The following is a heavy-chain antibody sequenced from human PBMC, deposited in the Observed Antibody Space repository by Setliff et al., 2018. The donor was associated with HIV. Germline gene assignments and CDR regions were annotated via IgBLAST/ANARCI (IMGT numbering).Heavy chain of an antibody. CDR1: GGTFNNYA. CDR2: IIPLFGTT. J-gene: IGHJ4*02. CDR3: ATVFCYNSESYSLDY. Sequence: ASVKVSCKASGGTFNNYAISWVRQAPGQGLEWVGGIIPLFGTTNYAQKFQGRVTITADESTNTSHMELNSLRSIDTAMYYCATVFCYNSESYSLDYWGQGMLVTVS. D-gene: IGHD3-10*01. V-gene: IGHV1-69*13.